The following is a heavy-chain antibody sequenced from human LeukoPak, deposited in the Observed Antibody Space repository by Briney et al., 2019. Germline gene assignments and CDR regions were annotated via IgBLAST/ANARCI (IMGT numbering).Heavy chain of an antibody. V-gene: IGHV3-7*01. Sequence: GGSLRLSCVASGFTFSSYWMSWVRQAPGRGLEWVANIKQDGSEKYYVDSVKGRFTISRDNAKNSLYLQMNSLRAEDTAVYYCARDVTYYYDSSGYFDSWGQGTLVTVSS. D-gene: IGHD3-22*01. CDR3: ARDVTYYYDSSGYFDS. CDR1: GFTFSSYW. J-gene: IGHJ4*02. CDR2: IKQDGSEK.